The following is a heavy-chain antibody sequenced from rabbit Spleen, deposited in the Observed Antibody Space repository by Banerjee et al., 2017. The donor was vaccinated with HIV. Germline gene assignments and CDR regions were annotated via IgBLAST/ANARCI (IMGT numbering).Heavy chain of an antibody. V-gene: IGHV1S40*01. Sequence: QSLEESGGDLVKPGASLTLTCTASGFDFSSSYWICWVRQAPGKGLEWIACIYTGDGNTYYASWAKGRFTITKTSSTTVTLQMTSLTAADTATYFCAGDRADIGGDYGPYYFDLWGPGTLVTVS. D-gene: IGHD2-1*01. CDR3: AGDRADIGGDYGPYYFDL. J-gene: IGHJ4*01. CDR1: GFDFSSSYW. CDR2: IYTGDGNT.